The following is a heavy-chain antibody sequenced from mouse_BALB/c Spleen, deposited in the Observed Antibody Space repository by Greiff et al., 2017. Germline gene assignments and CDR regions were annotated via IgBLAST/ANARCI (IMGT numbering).Heavy chain of an antibody. CDR1: GFTFSSYA. CDR3: ARAGVVATRAMDY. CDR2: ISSGGSYT. J-gene: IGHJ4*01. V-gene: IGHV5-9-4*01. D-gene: IGHD1-1*01. Sequence: DVQLVESGGGLVKPGGSLKLSCAASGFTFSSYAMSWVRQSPEKRLEWVAEISSGGSYTYYPDTVTGRFTISRDNAKNTLYLEMSSLRSEDTAMYYCARAGVVATRAMDYWGQGTSVTVSS.